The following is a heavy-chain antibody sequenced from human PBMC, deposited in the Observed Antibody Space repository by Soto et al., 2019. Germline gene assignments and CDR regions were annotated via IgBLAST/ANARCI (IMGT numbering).Heavy chain of an antibody. CDR3: VRGDDRVD. D-gene: IGHD1-1*01. CDR2: ISKSSSLI. J-gene: IGHJ4*02. CDR1: GFIFSSFT. V-gene: IGHV3-21*01. Sequence: LRLSCVGSGFIFSSFTMTWVRQAPGMGLQYLASISKSSSLIYYADSVRGRFIISRDNSKDSVFLQMYSLRAEDTAMYYCVRGDDRVDWGQGTLVTVSS.